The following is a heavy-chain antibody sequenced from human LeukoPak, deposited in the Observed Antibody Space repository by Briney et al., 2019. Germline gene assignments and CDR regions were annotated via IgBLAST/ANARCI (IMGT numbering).Heavy chain of an antibody. CDR2: IDPSDSYT. Sequence: GESLKISFKGSGYSFTSYWISWVRQMPGKGVEWMGRIDPSDSYTNYSPSFQGHVTISADKSISTAYLQWSSLKASDTAMYYCARPPYSGNPSAFDIWGQGTMVTVSS. D-gene: IGHD1-26*01. CDR3: ARPPYSGNPSAFDI. CDR1: GYSFTSYW. J-gene: IGHJ3*02. V-gene: IGHV5-10-1*01.